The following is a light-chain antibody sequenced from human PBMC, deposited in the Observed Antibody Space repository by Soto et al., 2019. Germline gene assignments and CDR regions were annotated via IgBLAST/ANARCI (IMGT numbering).Light chain of an antibody. CDR1: GNDVGAYNY. J-gene: IGLJ1*01. Sequence: QSALTQPRSVSGSPGQSVTISCTGTGNDVGAYNYVSWYQQHPGRPPKLLIYGVVRWPSGVPDRFSGSKSGNTASLTISGLQAEDEADYFCCSSAGGYTYLFGTGTKLT. CDR2: GVV. V-gene: IGLV2-11*01. CDR3: CSSAGGYTYL.